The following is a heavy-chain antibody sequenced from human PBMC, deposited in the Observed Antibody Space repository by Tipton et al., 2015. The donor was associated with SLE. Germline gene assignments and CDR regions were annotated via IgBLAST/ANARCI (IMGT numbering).Heavy chain of an antibody. CDR1: GFTFSSYA. D-gene: IGHD1-1*01. J-gene: IGHJ4*02. Sequence: GSLRLSCAASGFTFSSYAMNWVRQAPGKGLDWVSSISESGHSTCYANSVKGRFTIFRDNSKGTLYLQMISLRAEDTAVYYCARDPSGSGPDFDYWGQGTLVTVSS. CDR3: ARDPSGSGPDFDY. CDR2: ISESGHST. V-gene: IGHV3-23*01.